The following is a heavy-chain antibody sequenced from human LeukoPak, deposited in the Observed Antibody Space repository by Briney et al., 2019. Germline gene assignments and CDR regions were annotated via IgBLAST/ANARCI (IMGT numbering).Heavy chain of an antibody. D-gene: IGHD3-22*01. Sequence: PGESLKISCKGSGYSFTSYWIGWVRQMPGKGLEWMGIIYPGDSDTRYSPSFQGQVTISADKSISTAYLQWSSLKASDTAMYYCASSPYYYDSSGYYDAFDIWGQGTMVTVSS. CDR3: ASSPYYYDSSGYYDAFDI. CDR2: IYPGDSDT. CDR1: GYSFTSYW. J-gene: IGHJ3*02. V-gene: IGHV5-51*01.